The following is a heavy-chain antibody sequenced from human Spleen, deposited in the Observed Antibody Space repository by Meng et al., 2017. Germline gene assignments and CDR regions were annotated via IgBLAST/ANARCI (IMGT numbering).Heavy chain of an antibody. Sequence: GESLKISCAASGFTFSSYEMNWVRQAPGKGLEWVSYISSSGTTIYYTDSVKGRFTISRDNAKNSLYLRMNSLRAEDTAVYYCARGFHSTMKYWGQGTLVTVSS. CDR1: GFTFSSYE. CDR3: ARGFHSTMKY. J-gene: IGHJ4*02. D-gene: IGHD5/OR15-5a*01. CDR2: ISSSGTTI. V-gene: IGHV3-48*03.